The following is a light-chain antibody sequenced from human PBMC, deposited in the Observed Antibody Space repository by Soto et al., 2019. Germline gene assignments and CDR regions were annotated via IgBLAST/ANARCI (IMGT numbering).Light chain of an antibody. Sequence: DIVMTQSPDSLAVSLGERATINCKSSQNVLYKSNNENYLAWYQQKPGQPPKLLIYWASTRKPGVPDRFSGSWSGSDFTITISSLQAEDVAVYYWQQYYNTPPYTFGQGTKLEI. CDR2: WAS. CDR1: QNVLYKSNNENY. J-gene: IGKJ2*01. V-gene: IGKV4-1*01. CDR3: QQYYNTPPYT.